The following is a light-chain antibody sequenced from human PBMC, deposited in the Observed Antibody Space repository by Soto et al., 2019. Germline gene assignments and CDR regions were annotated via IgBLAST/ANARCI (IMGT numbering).Light chain of an antibody. V-gene: IGKV3-11*01. CDR1: QSVSSY. J-gene: IGKJ4*01. CDR2: DAS. Sequence: MTQAPATLSVSPGERATLSCRASQSVSSYLAWYQQKPGQAPRLLIYDASNRATGIPARFSGSGSGTDFTLTISSLEPEDFAVYYCQQRSNWPLTFGGGTKVDIK. CDR3: QQRSNWPLT.